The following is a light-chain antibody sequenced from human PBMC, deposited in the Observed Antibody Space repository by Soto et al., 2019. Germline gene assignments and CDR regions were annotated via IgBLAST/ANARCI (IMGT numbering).Light chain of an antibody. CDR2: GAS. V-gene: IGKV3-20*01. Sequence: EIVLTQSPGTLSLSPGERATLSCRASRDVSSGLLAWYQQKPGQAPRLLIYGASSRATGIPDTFSGRGSGTDFTLTISRLEPEDFALYHCQQYGSASITFGLGTRLEIK. CDR3: QQYGSASIT. CDR1: RDVSSGL. J-gene: IGKJ5*01.